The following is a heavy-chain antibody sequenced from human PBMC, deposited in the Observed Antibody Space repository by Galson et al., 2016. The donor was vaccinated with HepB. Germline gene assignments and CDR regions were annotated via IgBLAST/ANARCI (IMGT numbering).Heavy chain of an antibody. Sequence: SLRLSCAASGFISDDYAMHWVRQGPGRDLEWVSPISVDGHSKYYADSVKGRFTISRDNSKNSLSLQMNSLTTEDTALYFCAKDVVQLQSGLSPGVIIESWGQGTLVSVSS. V-gene: IGHV3-43*02. CDR3: AKDVVQLQSGLSPGVIIES. D-gene: IGHD3-3*01. CDR1: GFISDDYA. J-gene: IGHJ4*02. CDR2: ISVDGHSK.